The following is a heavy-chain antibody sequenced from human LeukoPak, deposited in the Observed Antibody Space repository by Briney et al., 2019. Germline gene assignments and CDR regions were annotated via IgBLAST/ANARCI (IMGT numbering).Heavy chain of an antibody. D-gene: IGHD3-22*01. CDR3: TTDSYDSSGYYYDGGSDAFDI. CDR2: IKSKTDGCTT. CDR1: GFTFSNAW. J-gene: IGHJ3*02. Sequence: GGSLRLSCAASGFTFSNAWMSWVRQAPGKGLEWVGRIKSKTDGCTTDYAAPVKGRFTISRDDSKNTLYLQMNSLKTEDTAVYYCTTDSYDSSGYYYDGGSDAFDIWGQGTMVTVSS. V-gene: IGHV3-15*01.